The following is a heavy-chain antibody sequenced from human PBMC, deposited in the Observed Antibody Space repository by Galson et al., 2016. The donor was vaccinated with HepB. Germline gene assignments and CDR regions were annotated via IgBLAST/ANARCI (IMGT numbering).Heavy chain of an antibody. D-gene: IGHD6-13*01. J-gene: IGHJ4*02. Sequence: SVKVSCKASAYNFISSGIGWVRQAPGQGLEWMGWINVYSGDTNYVQKFQGRVTMTTDTSTSTAYMELRSLRSDDTAVYYCATIVSGSTSWSDWGKGTLVIVSS. CDR2: INVYSGDT. CDR1: AYNFISSG. V-gene: IGHV1-18*01. CDR3: ATIVSGSTSWSD.